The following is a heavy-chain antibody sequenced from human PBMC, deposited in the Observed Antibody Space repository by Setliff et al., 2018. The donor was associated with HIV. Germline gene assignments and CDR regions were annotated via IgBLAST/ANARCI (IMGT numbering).Heavy chain of an antibody. CDR3: AKPVGPSTWYFDL. V-gene: IGHV3-23*03. J-gene: IGHJ2*01. CDR1: GIVFSDHA. Sequence: GGSLRLSCTVSGIVFSDHAMTWVRQAPGKGPEWVTFIHSVDNTTVYADSVKGRFTISRDNSKRTLYLQMNSLKVEDTAVYYCAKPVGPSTWYFDLWGRGSLVTVSS. CDR2: IHSVDNTT.